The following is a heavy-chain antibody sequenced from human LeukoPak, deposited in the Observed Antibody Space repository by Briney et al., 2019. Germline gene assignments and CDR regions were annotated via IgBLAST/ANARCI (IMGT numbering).Heavy chain of an antibody. CDR2: IYYSGST. Sequence: SETLSLTCTVSGGSISSSSYYWGWIRQPPGKGLEWIGSIYYSGSTYYNPSLKSRVTISVDTSKNQFSLKLSSVTAADTAVYYCARIVTDGGGYWFDPWGQGTLVTVSS. J-gene: IGHJ5*02. CDR3: ARIVTDGGGYWFDP. CDR1: GGSISSSSYY. D-gene: IGHD3-16*01. V-gene: IGHV4-39*01.